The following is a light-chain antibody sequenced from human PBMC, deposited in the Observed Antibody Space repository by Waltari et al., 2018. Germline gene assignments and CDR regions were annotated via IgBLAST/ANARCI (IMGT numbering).Light chain of an antibody. CDR3: SSFAGSNTVK. J-gene: IGLJ2*01. V-gene: IGLV2-8*01. CDR1: SSDVGGDNY. CDR2: EVS. Sequence: QSALTQPPSASGSPGQSVTISCTGTSSDVGGDNYVSWYQQYPGKAPKLIVYEVSKRPSGVPDRFSGSKSGNTASLTVSGLQAEDEADYYCSSFAGSNTVKFGGGTKLTVL.